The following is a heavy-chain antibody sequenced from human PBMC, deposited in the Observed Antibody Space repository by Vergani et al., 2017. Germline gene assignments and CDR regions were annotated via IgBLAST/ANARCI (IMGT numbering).Heavy chain of an antibody. J-gene: IGHJ4*02. D-gene: IGHD6-19*01. V-gene: IGHV1-18*01. Sequence: QVQLVQSGAEVKKPGASVKVSCKASGYTFTSYGISWVRQAPGQGLEWMGWISAYNGNTNYAQKLQGRVTMTTDTSTSTAYMELRRLRSDDTAVYYCARVYDSGWANGAMFYFDYWGQGTLVTVSS. CDR1: GYTFTSYG. CDR3: ARVYDSGWANGAMFYFDY. CDR2: ISAYNGNT.